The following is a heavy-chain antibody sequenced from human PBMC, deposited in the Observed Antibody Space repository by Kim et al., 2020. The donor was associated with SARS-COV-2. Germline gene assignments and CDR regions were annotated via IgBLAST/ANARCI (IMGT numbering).Heavy chain of an antibody. V-gene: IGHV3-48*03. CDR2: IDTSASTI. CDR1: GFTLSNYE. D-gene: IGHD3-10*01. J-gene: IGHJ3*02. CDR3: ARDPIRGGLDPFDI. Sequence: GGSLRLSCAASGFTLSNYEMNWVRQAPGKGLEWLSYIDTSASTIYYADSVKGRFTISRDNTKNSLNLQMNGLRVEDTAFYFCARDPIRGGLDPFDIWGQGTLVTVSS.